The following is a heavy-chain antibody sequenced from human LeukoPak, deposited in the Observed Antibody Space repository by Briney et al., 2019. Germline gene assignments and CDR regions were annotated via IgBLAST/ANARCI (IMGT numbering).Heavy chain of an antibody. D-gene: IGHD2-2*01. V-gene: IGHV3-7*01. J-gene: IGHJ4*02. CDR1: GGSISSSNW. CDR3: ARSSPIVVVPAATPNFDY. Sequence: GTLSLTCAVSGGSISSSNWWSWVRQAPGKGLEWVANIKQDGSEKYYVDSVEGRFTISRDNAKNSLYLQMNSLRAEDTAVYYCARSSPIVVVPAATPNFDYWGQGALVTVSS. CDR2: IKQDGSEK.